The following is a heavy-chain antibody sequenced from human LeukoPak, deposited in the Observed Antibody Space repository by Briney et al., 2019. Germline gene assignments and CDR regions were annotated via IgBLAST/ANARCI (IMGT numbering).Heavy chain of an antibody. CDR2: IIPIFGTA. J-gene: IGHJ6*02. Sequence: SVKVSCKASGGTFSSYAISWVRQAPGQGLEWMGGIIPIFGTADYAQKFQGRVTITADESTSTAYMELSSLRSEDTAVYYCARAPLEGYDFWSGYNQRGYYYYGMDVWGQGTTVTVSS. V-gene: IGHV1-69*13. D-gene: IGHD3-3*01. CDR1: GGTFSSYA. CDR3: ARAPLEGYDFWSGYNQRGYYYYGMDV.